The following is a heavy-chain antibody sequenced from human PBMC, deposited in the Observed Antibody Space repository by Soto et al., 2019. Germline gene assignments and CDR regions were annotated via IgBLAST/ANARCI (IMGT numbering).Heavy chain of an antibody. CDR2: IYYSGST. D-gene: IGHD3-10*01. Sequence: PSETLSLTCTVSGGSISSGGYYWSWIRQHPGKGLEWIGYIYYSGSTYYNPSLKSRVTISVDTSKNQFSLKLSSVTAADTAVYYCARVPSYYGSGSYYNTNWFDPWGQGTLVTVSS. V-gene: IGHV4-31*03. J-gene: IGHJ5*02. CDR1: GGSISSGGYY. CDR3: ARVPSYYGSGSYYNTNWFDP.